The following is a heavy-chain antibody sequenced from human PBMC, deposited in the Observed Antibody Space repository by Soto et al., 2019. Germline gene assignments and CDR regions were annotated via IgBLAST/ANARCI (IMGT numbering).Heavy chain of an antibody. Sequence: GGSLRLSCAASGFSFSDHYMDWVRLAPGKGLEWVGRVRTRARSYTTEYGASVKGRFTISRDDSKNSLYLQVNSLTTDDTAIYFCARARDGGNDCLDNWGQGTLVTVSS. V-gene: IGHV3-72*01. J-gene: IGHJ4*02. CDR2: VRTRARSYTT. CDR1: GFSFSDHY. D-gene: IGHD5-12*01. CDR3: ARARDGGNDCLDN.